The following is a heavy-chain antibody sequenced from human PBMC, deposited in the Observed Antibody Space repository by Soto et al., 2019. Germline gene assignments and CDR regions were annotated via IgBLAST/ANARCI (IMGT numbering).Heavy chain of an antibody. D-gene: IGHD3-22*01. Sequence: EVQLVESGGGLVQPGGSLRLSCAASGFTFSSYEMNWVRQAPGKGLEWVSYISSSGSTIYYADSVKGGFTISRDNAKNSMYLQMNSLRAEDTAVYYCARDYYDSSGSFYLGFDYWGQGTLVTVSS. CDR2: ISSSGSTI. J-gene: IGHJ4*02. CDR3: ARDYYDSSGSFYLGFDY. CDR1: GFTFSSYE. V-gene: IGHV3-48*03.